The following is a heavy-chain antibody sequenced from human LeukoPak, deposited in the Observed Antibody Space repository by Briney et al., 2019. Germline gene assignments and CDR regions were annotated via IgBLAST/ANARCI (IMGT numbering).Heavy chain of an antibody. J-gene: IGHJ6*02. V-gene: IGHV3-7*01. D-gene: IGHD2-2*01. CDR3: ARTARGLCSSHRCQTYYYGMDV. CDR1: GFTFSTYW. Sequence: GGSLRLSCAASGFTFSTYWMSWVRQAPGKGLEWVANIKQDGSEKYYVVSVEGRFTISRDNAKNSLYLQMNSLGAQDAAVYYCARTARGLCSSHRCQTYYYGMDVWGQGTTVTVSS. CDR2: IKQDGSEK.